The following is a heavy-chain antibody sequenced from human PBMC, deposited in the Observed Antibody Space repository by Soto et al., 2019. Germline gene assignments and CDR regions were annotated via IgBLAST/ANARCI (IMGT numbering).Heavy chain of an antibody. J-gene: IGHJ6*02. CDR1: GLSFSSYS. CDR3: VRDRSLSVLRFLAGILDV. D-gene: IGHD3-3*01. CDR2: ISSSSIYK. V-gene: IGHV3-21*06. Sequence: PGGSLRLSCAASGLSFSSYSMNWVRQAPGKGLEWVSSISSSSIYKHYTDSVKGRFTVSRDNDKNLLYLEMDSLRAEDTAVYYCVRDRSLSVLRFLAGILDVWGQGTTVTVSS.